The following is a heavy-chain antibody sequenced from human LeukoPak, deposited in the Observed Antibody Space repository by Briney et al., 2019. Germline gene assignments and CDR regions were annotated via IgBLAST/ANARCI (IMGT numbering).Heavy chain of an antibody. CDR1: GGSISSSSYY. Sequence: SETLSLTCTVSGGSISSSSYYWGRIRQPPGRGLEWNGRIYYSGSTYYNPSLKSRVTISIDTSKNQFSLKLSSVTAADTAVYYCRLFWSGYYFYFDYWGQGTLVTVSS. CDR2: IYYSGST. J-gene: IGHJ4*02. CDR3: RLFWSGYYFYFDY. V-gene: IGHV4-39*01. D-gene: IGHD3-3*01.